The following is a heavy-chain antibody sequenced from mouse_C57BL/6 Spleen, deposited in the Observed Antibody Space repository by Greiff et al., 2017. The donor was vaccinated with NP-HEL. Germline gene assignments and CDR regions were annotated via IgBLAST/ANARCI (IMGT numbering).Heavy chain of an antibody. Sequence: QVQLQQPGAELVKPGASVKMSCKASGYTFTSYWITWVKQRPGQGLEWIGDIYPGSGSTNYNEKFKSKATLTVDTSSSTAYMQLSSLTSEDSAVYYCARGGITTVADYFDYWGQGTTLTVSS. D-gene: IGHD1-1*01. J-gene: IGHJ2*01. CDR2: IYPGSGST. V-gene: IGHV1-55*01. CDR1: GYTFTSYW. CDR3: ARGGITTVADYFDY.